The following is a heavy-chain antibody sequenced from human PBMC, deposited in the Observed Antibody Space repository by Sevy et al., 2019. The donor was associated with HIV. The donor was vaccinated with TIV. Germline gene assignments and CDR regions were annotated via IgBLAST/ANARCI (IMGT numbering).Heavy chain of an antibody. CDR1: GYTFTSYG. CDR3: ARSFGSSSPYFDY. V-gene: IGHV1-18*01. D-gene: IGHD6-6*01. J-gene: IGHJ4*02. CDR2: ISAYNGNT. Sequence: ASVKVSCKASGYTFTSYGISWVRQAPGQGLECMGLISAYNGNTNYAQKRQGGVTMTTDTSTSTAYMELRSLGSDDTAVYYCARSFGSSSPYFDYWGQGTLVTVSS.